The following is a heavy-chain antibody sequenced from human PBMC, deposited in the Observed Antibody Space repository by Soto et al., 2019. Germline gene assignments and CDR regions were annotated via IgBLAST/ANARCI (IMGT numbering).Heavy chain of an antibody. V-gene: IGHV3-23*01. CDR2: ISGDGGSA. D-gene: IGHD1-26*01. CDR1: GFTFSNSA. Sequence: EVQLLESGGGLVRPGGSLRLSCAASGFTFSNSAMNWVRQVPGEGLEWVSVISGDGGSASHAESVQGRFTISRDNSKNTLYLQMNSLRAEDTAVYYCAKFVVGATGGDYWGQGTLVTVSS. J-gene: IGHJ4*02. CDR3: AKFVVGATGGDY.